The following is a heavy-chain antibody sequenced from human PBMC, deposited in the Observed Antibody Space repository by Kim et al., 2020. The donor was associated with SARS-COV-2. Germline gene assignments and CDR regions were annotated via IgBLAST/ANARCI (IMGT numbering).Heavy chain of an antibody. CDR1: GGSISTTSYS. Sequence: SETLSLTCTVSGGSISTTSYSWGWIRQPPGKGGEWCGNIFSSGRTHYRPSLRSRVTLSVDTSKNQFSLRLSSVTAADTALYYCATRAVVRGVITYFDFWGQGSLVTVSS. J-gene: IGHJ4*02. CDR2: IFSSGRT. D-gene: IGHD3-10*01. V-gene: IGHV4-39*01. CDR3: ATRAVVRGVITYFDF.